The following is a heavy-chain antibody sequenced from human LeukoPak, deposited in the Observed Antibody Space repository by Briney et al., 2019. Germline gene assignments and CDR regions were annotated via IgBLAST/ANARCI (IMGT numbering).Heavy chain of an antibody. J-gene: IGHJ4*02. CDR2: IYYSGST. CDR1: GGSISSGDYY. CDR3: ALSGYDDNYLDY. Sequence: NASETLSLTCTVSGGSISSGDYYWSWIRQPPGKGLEWIGYIYYSGSTYYNPSLKSRVTISVDTSKNQFSLKLSSVTAADTAVYYCALSGYDDNYLDYWGQGTLVTVSS. V-gene: IGHV4-30-4*01. D-gene: IGHD5-12*01.